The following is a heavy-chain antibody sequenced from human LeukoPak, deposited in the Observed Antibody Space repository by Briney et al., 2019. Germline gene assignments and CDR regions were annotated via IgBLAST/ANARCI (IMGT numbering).Heavy chain of an antibody. Sequence: PGRSLRLSCAASGFTFSSYGMHWVRQAPGKGLEWVAVIWYDGSNKYYADSVKGRFTISRDNSKNTLYLQMNSLRAEDTAVYYCARDQRYYDFWSGYYRTDAFDIWGQGTMVTVSS. V-gene: IGHV3-33*01. CDR2: IWYDGSNK. CDR1: GFTFSSYG. CDR3: ARDQRYYDFWSGYYRTDAFDI. D-gene: IGHD3-3*01. J-gene: IGHJ3*02.